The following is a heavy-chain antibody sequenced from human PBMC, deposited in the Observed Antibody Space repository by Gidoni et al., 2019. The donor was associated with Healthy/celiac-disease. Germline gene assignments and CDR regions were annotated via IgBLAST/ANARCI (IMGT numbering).Heavy chain of an antibody. CDR1: VGTFSSYA. V-gene: IGHV1-69*04. D-gene: IGHD4-17*01. J-gene: IGHJ4*02. Sequence: QVQLVQSGADVKKPGSSVKVSCKASVGTFSSYAISCVRQVPGQGLEWMGRIIPILGIANDAQKFQGRVTITADKSTSTAYMELSSLRSEDTAVYYCARGVGPKLFVSSETTVVTQDVGPVDYWGQGTLVTVSS. CDR2: IIPILGIA. CDR3: ARGVGPKLFVSSETTVVTQDVGPVDY.